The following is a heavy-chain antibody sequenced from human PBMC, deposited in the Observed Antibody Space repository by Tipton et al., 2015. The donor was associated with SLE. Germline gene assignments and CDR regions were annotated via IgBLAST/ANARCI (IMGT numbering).Heavy chain of an antibody. CDR2: IRYDGSNK. CDR1: GFTFSSYG. D-gene: IGHD6-13*01. V-gene: IGHV3-30*02. Sequence: SLRLSCAASGFTFSSYGMHWVRQAPGKGLEWVAFIRYDGSNKYYADSVKGRFTISRDNSKNTLYLQMNSLRAEDTAVYYCAKDGLPIAAAVGGFDYWGQGTLVTVSS. CDR3: AKDGLPIAAAVGGFDY. J-gene: IGHJ4*02.